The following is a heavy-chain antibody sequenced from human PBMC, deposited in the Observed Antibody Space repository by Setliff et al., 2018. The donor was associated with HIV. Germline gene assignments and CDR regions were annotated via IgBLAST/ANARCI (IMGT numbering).Heavy chain of an antibody. V-gene: IGHV3-15*01. CDR2: IKSKTDGGTT. Sequence: GGSLRLSCAASGFTFSNAWMSWGRQAPGKGLEWVGRIKSKTDGGTTDYAAPVKGRFTISRDNTKNSLYLQMNSLRAEDTAVYYCARGSGYDKGAYHYYYGMDVWGQGHLVTVSS. CDR1: GFTFSNAW. CDR3: ARGSGYDKGAYHYYYGMDV. J-gene: IGHJ6*02. D-gene: IGHD5-12*01.